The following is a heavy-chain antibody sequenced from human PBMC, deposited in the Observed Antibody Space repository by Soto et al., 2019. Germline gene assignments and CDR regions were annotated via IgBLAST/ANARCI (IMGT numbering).Heavy chain of an antibody. D-gene: IGHD2-2*02. CDR1: GGSISSSSYY. Sequence: SETLSLTCTVSGGSISSSSYYWGWIRQPPGKGLEWIGSIYYSGSTYYNPSLKSRVTISVDTSKNQFSLKLSSVTAADTAVYYCARHRAADIVVVPAAIGYWGQGTLVTVSS. CDR3: ARHRAADIVVVPAAIGY. J-gene: IGHJ4*02. CDR2: IYYSGST. V-gene: IGHV4-39*01.